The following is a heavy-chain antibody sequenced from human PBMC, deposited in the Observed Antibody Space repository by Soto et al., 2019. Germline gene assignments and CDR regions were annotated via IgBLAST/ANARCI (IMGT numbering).Heavy chain of an antibody. CDR1: GFTFTSSA. Sequence: GPSVKVSCKASGFTFTSSAMQWVRQARGQRLEWIGWIVVGSGNTNYAQKFQERVTMTRDTSTSTAYMELSRLRSDDTAVYYCARGGVIYYYYYGMDVWGQGTTVTVSS. CDR2: IVVGSGNT. V-gene: IGHV1-58*02. CDR3: ARGGVIYYYYYGMDV. J-gene: IGHJ6*02. D-gene: IGHD3-16*02.